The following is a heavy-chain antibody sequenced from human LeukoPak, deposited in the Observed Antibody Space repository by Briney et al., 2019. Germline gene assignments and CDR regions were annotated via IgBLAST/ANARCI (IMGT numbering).Heavy chain of an antibody. CDR3: AREHLGEIGYYFDY. J-gene: IGHJ4*02. D-gene: IGHD3-16*01. Sequence: PSETLSLTCTVSGYSISSGYYWCWIRQPPGKGLEWGANKKQDGSEKYYVDSVKGRFTISRDNAKNSLYLHMNSLRAEDTAVYYCAREHLGEIGYYFDYWGQGTLVTVSS. V-gene: IGHV3-7*01. CDR1: GYSISSGYY. CDR2: KKQDGSEK.